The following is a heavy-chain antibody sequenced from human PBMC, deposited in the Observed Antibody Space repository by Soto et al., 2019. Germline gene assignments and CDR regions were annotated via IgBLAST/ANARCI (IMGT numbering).Heavy chain of an antibody. V-gene: IGHV3-33*01. CDR2: IWYDGSNK. D-gene: IGHD6-19*01. J-gene: IGHJ3*02. CDR3: ARERVDGSGWYYAFDI. CDR1: GFTFSSYG. Sequence: QVQLVESGGGVVQPGRSLRLSCAASGFTFSSYGMHWVRQAPGKGLEWVAVIWYDGSNKYYADSVKGRFTISRDNSKNTLYLQMNSLRAEDTAVYYCARERVDGSGWYYAFDILGQGTMVTVSS.